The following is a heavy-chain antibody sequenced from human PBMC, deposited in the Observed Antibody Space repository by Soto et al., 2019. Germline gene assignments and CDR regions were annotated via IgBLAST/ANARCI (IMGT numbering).Heavy chain of an antibody. CDR1: GFTFSSYA. Sequence: PGGSLRLSCAASGFTFSSYAMSWVRQAPGKGLEWVSAISGSGGSTYYADSVKGRFTISRDNSKNTLYLQMNSLRAEDTAVYYCAKDSRYCTNGVCFIWTQESHFDYWGQGTLVTVSS. D-gene: IGHD2-8*01. J-gene: IGHJ4*02. CDR2: ISGSGGST. CDR3: AKDSRYCTNGVCFIWTQESHFDY. V-gene: IGHV3-23*01.